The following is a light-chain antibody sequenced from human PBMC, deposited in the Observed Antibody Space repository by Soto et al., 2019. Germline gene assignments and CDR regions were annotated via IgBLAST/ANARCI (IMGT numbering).Light chain of an antibody. J-gene: IGKJ1*01. CDR2: GAS. V-gene: IGKV3-20*01. CDR3: QQYGSSPCT. CDR1: QSVSSSY. Sequence: EIVLTQSPGTLSLSPGERATLSCRASQSVSSSYLAWYQQKPGQAPRLLLYGASSRATGIPDRFSGSGSGPDFTLTISRLEREDFAVYYCQQYGSSPCTSGQGTKVEIK.